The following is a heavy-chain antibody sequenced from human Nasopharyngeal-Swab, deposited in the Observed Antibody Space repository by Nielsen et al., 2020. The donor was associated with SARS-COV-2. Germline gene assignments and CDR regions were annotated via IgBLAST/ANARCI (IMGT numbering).Heavy chain of an antibody. CDR3: ARVLLDGYCSGGRCYSVGVFDY. CDR1: GFTFSHYW. CDR2: IKQDGSEK. V-gene: IGHV3-7*03. J-gene: IGHJ4*02. Sequence: GGSLRLSCVASGFTFSHYWMSWVRQAPGKGLEWVAHIKQDGSEKYYVDSVKGRFTISRDNAKNSLYLQIDSLRAEDTAVYYCARVLLDGYCSGGRCYSVGVFDYWGQGTQVTVSS. D-gene: IGHD2-15*01.